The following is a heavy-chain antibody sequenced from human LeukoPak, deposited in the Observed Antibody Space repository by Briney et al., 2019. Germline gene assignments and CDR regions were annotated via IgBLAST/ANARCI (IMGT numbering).Heavy chain of an antibody. CDR2: IYYSGST. CDR1: GGSIVSGGYY. J-gene: IGHJ5*02. D-gene: IGHD3-22*01. V-gene: IGHV4-31*03. CDR3: ARAAPEWSLLKFSVGFDP. Sequence: PSETLSLTCTVSGGSIVSGGYYWSWIRQHPGKGLEWIGYIYYSGSTYYNPSLKSRVTTSVDTSKNQFSLKLSSVTAADTAVYYCARAAPEWSLLKFSVGFDPWGQGTLVTVSS.